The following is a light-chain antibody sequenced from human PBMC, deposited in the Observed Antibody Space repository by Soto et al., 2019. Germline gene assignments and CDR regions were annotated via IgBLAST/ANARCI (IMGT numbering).Light chain of an antibody. CDR3: SSYTSSSIDYV. CDR1: SSDVGGYNY. V-gene: IGLV2-14*01. J-gene: IGLJ1*01. CDR2: EVS. Sequence: QSALTQPASVSGSPGQSITISCTGTSSDVGGYNYVSWYQQHPGKAPKLLIYEVSNRPSGVSNRFSGSKSGNTASLTISGLQAEEEADYYCSSYTSSSIDYVFGPGTQLTVL.